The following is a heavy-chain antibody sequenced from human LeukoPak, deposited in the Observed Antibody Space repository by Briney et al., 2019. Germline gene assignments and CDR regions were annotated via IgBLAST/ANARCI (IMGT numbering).Heavy chain of an antibody. V-gene: IGHV3-66*01. D-gene: IGHD1-7*01. CDR2: IYSAGNT. Sequence: QAGGSLRLSCAASGFIVSSNYMTWVRQAPGKGLEWVSFIYSAGNTYYADSVKGRFTISRDNSKNTLYLQMNSLRAEDTAVYYCARATGTTFSYFDSWGQGTLVTVSS. J-gene: IGHJ4*02. CDR1: GFIVSSNY. CDR3: ARATGTTFSYFDS.